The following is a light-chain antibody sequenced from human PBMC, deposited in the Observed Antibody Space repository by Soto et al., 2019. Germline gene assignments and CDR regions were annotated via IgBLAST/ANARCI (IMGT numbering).Light chain of an antibody. Sequence: EVVLTQSPGSLSLSPGERATLSCRASQSVMSNYLSWYQQEPGQPPRLLIYGASSRATGIPDRFSGSGSGTDFTLTISRLEPEDFAVYYCQQFGASLTWTFGQGTKVDIK. CDR2: GAS. J-gene: IGKJ1*01. CDR1: QSVMSNY. CDR3: QQFGASLTWT. V-gene: IGKV3-20*01.